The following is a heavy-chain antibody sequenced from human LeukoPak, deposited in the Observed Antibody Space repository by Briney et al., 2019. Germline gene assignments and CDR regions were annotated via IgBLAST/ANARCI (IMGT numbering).Heavy chain of an antibody. J-gene: IGHJ4*02. V-gene: IGHV1-18*01. CDR1: GGTFRGYA. CDR3: ARDEGDYLDY. Sequence: GASVKASCKASGGTFRGYAINWVRQAPGQGLEWMGWISAYNGNTNYAQKLQGRVTMTTDTSTSTAYMELRSLRSDDTAVYYCARDEGDYLDYWGQGTLVTVSS. CDR2: ISAYNGNT.